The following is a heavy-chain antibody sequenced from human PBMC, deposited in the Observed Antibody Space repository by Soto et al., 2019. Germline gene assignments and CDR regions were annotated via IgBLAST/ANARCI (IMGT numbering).Heavy chain of an antibody. J-gene: IGHJ4*02. CDR1: GFTFSSYG. V-gene: IGHV3-30*03. D-gene: IGHD3-10*01. CDR2: ISYDGSNK. Sequence: QVQLVESGGGVVQPGRSLRLSCAASGFTFSSYGMHWVRQAPGKGLEWVAVISYDGSNKYYADSVNGRFTISRDNPKNTLYLQMNSLRAEDTAVDYCARDLYYYGSGSYLPQNYWGQGTLVTVSS. CDR3: ARDLYYYGSGSYLPQNY.